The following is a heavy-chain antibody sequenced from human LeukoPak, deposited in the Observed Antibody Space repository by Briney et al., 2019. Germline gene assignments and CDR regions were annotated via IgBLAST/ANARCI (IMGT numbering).Heavy chain of an antibody. CDR3: AKLVPSDDFWSGYLGWFDP. V-gene: IGHV3-23*01. J-gene: IGHJ5*02. Sequence: GGSLRLSCAASGFTFSSYAMSWVRQARGKGLEWVSVISGSGGSTYSADSVKGRFTISRDNSQNTLYLQMNTLTAEDTAVYYCAKLVPSDDFWSGYLGWFDPWGQGTLVTVSS. CDR1: GFTFSSYA. D-gene: IGHD3-3*01. CDR2: ISGSGGST.